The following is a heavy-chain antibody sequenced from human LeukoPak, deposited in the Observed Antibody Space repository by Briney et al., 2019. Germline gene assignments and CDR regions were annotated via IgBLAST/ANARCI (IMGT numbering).Heavy chain of an antibody. D-gene: IGHD6-6*01. CDR3: ATKYSSSGIDY. CDR2: INHSGST. V-gene: IGHV4-34*01. Sequence: SETLSLTCAVYGGSFSGYYWSWIRQPPGKGLEWIGEINHSGSTNYNPSLKSRVTISVDTSKNQFSLKLSSVTAADTAVYHCATKYSSSGIDYWGQGTLVTVSS. CDR1: GGSFSGYY. J-gene: IGHJ4*02.